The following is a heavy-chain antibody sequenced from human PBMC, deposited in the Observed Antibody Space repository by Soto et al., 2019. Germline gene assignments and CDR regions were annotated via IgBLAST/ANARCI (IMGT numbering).Heavy chain of an antibody. V-gene: IGHV3-66*01. Sequence: EVQLVESGGGLVQPGGSLSLSCAASGFTVSRNYMTWVRQAPGKGLECLSIIHSDGRIYYADSVKGRFTVSRDNSKNTLYLQMNSLRAEDTALYYCARSYCGGDGCYPDGAFDLWGQGTMVTVSS. CDR3: ARSYCGGDGCYPDGAFDL. J-gene: IGHJ3*01. CDR1: GFTVSRNY. D-gene: IGHD2-21*01. CDR2: IHSDGRI.